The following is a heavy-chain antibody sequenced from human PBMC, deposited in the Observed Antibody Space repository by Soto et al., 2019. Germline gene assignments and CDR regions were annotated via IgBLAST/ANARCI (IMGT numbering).Heavy chain of an antibody. V-gene: IGHV3-23*01. D-gene: IGHD6-13*01. CDR3: AKVTGYSSSWYQNWFDP. CDR2: ISGSGGST. J-gene: IGHJ5*02. Sequence: GSLRLSCAASGFTFSSYAMSWVRQAPGKGLEWVSAISGSGGSTYYADSVKGRFTISRDNSKNTLYLQMNSLRAEDTAVYYCAKVTGYSSSWYQNWFDPWGQGTLVTVSS. CDR1: GFTFSSYA.